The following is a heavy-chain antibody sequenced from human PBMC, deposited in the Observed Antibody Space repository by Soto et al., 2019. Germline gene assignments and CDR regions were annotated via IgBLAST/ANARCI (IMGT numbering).Heavy chain of an antibody. V-gene: IGHV1-69*13. CDR2: IIPIFGTA. D-gene: IGHD6-6*01. Sequence: ASVKVSCKASGGTFSSYAISWVRQAPGQGLEWMGGIIPIFGTANYAQKFQGRVTITADESTSTAYMELSSLRSEDTAVYYCARDRRSIAAPNYYYGMDVWGQGTTVTVSS. J-gene: IGHJ6*02. CDR3: ARDRRSIAAPNYYYGMDV. CDR1: GGTFSSYA.